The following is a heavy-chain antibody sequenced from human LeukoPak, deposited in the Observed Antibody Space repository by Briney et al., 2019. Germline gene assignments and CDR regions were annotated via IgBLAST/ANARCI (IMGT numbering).Heavy chain of an antibody. V-gene: IGHV3-23*01. D-gene: IGHD6-19*01. CDR3: AKATRDNSGCLDY. Sequence: GGSLRLSCAASGFTFSTYAMTWVRQAPGKGLEWVSSISGSAGSTYYADSVKGRFTISRDNPKNTLDLQMNSLRAEDTAVYYCAKATRDNSGCLDYWGQGTLVTVSS. CDR2: ISGSAGST. CDR1: GFTFSTYA. J-gene: IGHJ4*02.